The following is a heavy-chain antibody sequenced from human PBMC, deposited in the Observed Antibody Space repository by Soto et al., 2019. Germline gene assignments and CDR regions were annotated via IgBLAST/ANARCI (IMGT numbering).Heavy chain of an antibody. Sequence: EVQLLECGGGLVQPGGSLRLSCAASGFTFSIYAMSWVRQAPGNGLDWVSAISGSGGSTYYADSGKGRFTISIDNSKKTLYLQITSLTAEATAVYYCAITTLRTTLTTESSERAHGTVVNVS. CDR1: GFTFSIYA. CDR3: AITTLRTTLTTESSE. V-gene: IGHV3-23*01. J-gene: IGHJ4*01. D-gene: IGHD4-17*01. CDR2: ISGSGGST.